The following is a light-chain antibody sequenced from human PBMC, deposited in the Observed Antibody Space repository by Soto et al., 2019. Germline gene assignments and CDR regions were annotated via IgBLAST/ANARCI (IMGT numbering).Light chain of an antibody. J-gene: IGKJ1*01. CDR2: DVS. Sequence: DIQMTQSPSTLSASVGDRVTITCRASQSISNWLAWYQQKPGKAPKLLIYDVSRLESGVPSRFSGSGSGTEFIITISSLQTADFATYYCQQYNSYPWTFGQGTKVDI. V-gene: IGKV1-5*01. CDR1: QSISNW. CDR3: QQYNSYPWT.